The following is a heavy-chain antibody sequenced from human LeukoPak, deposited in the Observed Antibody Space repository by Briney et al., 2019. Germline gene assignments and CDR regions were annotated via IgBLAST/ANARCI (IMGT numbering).Heavy chain of an antibody. D-gene: IGHD5-12*01. CDR3: ARDSYVVATLRHFDY. CDR2: ISAYNGNT. Sequence: ASVKVSCKASGYTFTSYGISWVRQAPGQGLGSTGWISAYNGNTNYAQKLQGRVTMTTDTSTSTVYMELRSLRSDDTAVYYCARDSYVVATLRHFDYWGQGTLVTVSS. J-gene: IGHJ4*02. CDR1: GYTFTSYG. V-gene: IGHV1-18*01.